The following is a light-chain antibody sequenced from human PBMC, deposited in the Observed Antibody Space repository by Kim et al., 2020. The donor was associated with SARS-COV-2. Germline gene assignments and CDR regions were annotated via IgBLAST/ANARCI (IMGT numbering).Light chain of an antibody. Sequence: SPGGRATLSCRASQSVSSSYLAWDQQKPGQAPTLLIYGASSRATGIPDRFSGSGSGTDFTLTISRLEPEDFAVYYCQQYGSSPWTFGQGTKVDIK. CDR3: QQYGSSPWT. V-gene: IGKV3-20*01. J-gene: IGKJ1*01. CDR1: QSVSSSY. CDR2: GAS.